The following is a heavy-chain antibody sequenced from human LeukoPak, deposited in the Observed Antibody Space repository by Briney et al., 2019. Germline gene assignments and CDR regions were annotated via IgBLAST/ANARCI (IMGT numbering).Heavy chain of an antibody. CDR2: ISAYNGNT. V-gene: IGHV1-18*04. CDR3: ARSSTYYYDSSGYDY. Sequence: ASVKVSFKASGYTFTSNYIHWVRQAPGQGLAWMGWISAYNGNTNYAQKLQGRVTMTTDTSTSTAYMELRSLRSDDTAVYYCARSSTYYYDSSGYDYWGQGTLVTVSS. J-gene: IGHJ4*02. D-gene: IGHD3-22*01. CDR1: GYTFTSNY.